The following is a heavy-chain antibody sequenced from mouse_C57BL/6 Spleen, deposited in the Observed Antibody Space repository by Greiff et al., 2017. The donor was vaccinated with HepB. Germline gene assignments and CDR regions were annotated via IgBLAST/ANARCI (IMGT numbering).Heavy chain of an antibody. CDR3: AREVTTQGAMDY. V-gene: IGHV1-19*01. Sequence: EVHLVESGPVLVKPGASVKMSCKASGYTFTDYYMNWVKQSHGKSLEWIGVINPYNGGTSYNQKFKGKATLTVDKSSSTAYMELNSLTSEDSAVYYCAREVTTQGAMDYWGQGTSVTVSS. J-gene: IGHJ4*01. D-gene: IGHD2-13*01. CDR2: INPYNGGT. CDR1: GYTFTDYY.